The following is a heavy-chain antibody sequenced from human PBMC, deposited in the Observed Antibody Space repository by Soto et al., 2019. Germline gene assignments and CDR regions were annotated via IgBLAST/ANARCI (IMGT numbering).Heavy chain of an antibody. CDR2: INHSGST. V-gene: IGHV4-34*01. J-gene: IGHJ6*03. CDR1: GGSFSGYY. Sequence: SETLSLTCAVYGGSFSGYYWSWIRQPPGKGLEWIGEINHSGSTNYNPSLKSRVTISVDTSKNQFSLKLSSVTAADTAVYYCARGRVSGYYYYYMDVWGKGTTVTVSS. CDR3: ARGRVSGYYYYYMDV.